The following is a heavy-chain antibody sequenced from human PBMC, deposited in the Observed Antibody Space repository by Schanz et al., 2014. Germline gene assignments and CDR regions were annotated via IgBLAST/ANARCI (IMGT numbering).Heavy chain of an antibody. V-gene: IGHV3-48*01. CDR2: ITYNGGTI. CDR3: ARIGGSVFDY. J-gene: IGHJ4*02. Sequence: EVQLAESGGGLVQPGGSLRLSCAASGFTFSSDWMSWVRQAPGKGLEWISYITYNGGTIYYADSVKGRFTISRDNSKSTLYVEMNSLRAEDTAVYYCARIGGSVFDYWAQGTLVTVSS. D-gene: IGHD3-10*01. CDR1: GFTFSSDW.